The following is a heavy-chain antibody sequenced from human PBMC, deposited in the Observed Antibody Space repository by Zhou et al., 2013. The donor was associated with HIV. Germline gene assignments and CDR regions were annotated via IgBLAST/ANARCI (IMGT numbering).Heavy chain of an antibody. J-gene: IGHJ5*02. Sequence: QVQLVQSGTEVQKAGSSVKVSCTASGGTVNTYPINWLRQAPGQGLEWMGRFIPFGALPIYAQRFQGRVTISADKSTSTTYMEVNSLTFDDTAVYYCARGRSATAPHTDNWFDIWGQGTLVTVSS. CDR2: FIPFGALP. V-gene: IGHV1-69*04. D-gene: IGHD5-12*01. CDR1: GGTVNTYP. CDR3: ARGRSATAPHTDNWFDI.